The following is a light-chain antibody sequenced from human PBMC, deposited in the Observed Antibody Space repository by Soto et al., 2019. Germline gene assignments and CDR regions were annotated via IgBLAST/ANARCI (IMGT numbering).Light chain of an antibody. V-gene: IGKV3-15*01. Sequence: EIVMTQSPATLAVSPGDTATLSCRASQSLGGNLAWYQQKPGQAPRLLIFRASSRATGVPDRFSASGSGTDFTLTISRLEPEDFAVYYCQQYKTFGQGTKVDIK. CDR1: QSLGGN. CDR2: RAS. CDR3: QQYKT. J-gene: IGKJ1*01.